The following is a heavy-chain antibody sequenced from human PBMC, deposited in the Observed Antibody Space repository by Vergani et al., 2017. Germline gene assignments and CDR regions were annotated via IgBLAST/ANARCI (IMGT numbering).Heavy chain of an antibody. CDR2: LRYDGSNE. J-gene: IGHJ6*02. V-gene: IGHV3-30*02. Sequence: QVQLVESGGGVVQPGGSLRLSCAASGFSFSTYGMHWVRQAPGRGLEWVAFLRYDGSNEYYGDAVKGRFIISRDNSKNMLSLEMHSLRPEDTAVYYCANSYCSSLSCYAFYGMEVWGQGTTVTVFS. D-gene: IGHD2-2*01. CDR3: ANSYCSSLSCYAFYGMEV. CDR1: GFSFSTYG.